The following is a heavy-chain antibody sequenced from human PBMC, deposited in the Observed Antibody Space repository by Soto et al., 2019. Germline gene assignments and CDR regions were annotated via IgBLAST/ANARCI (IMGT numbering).Heavy chain of an antibody. D-gene: IGHD6-13*01. J-gene: IGHJ5*02. CDR1: GFTFSNYA. V-gene: IGHV3-23*01. Sequence: GGSLRLSCAASGFTFSNYAMTWVRQAPGKGLEWVSIISSIGSTPYYSDSVKGRFSISRDHSKSTLYLQMNSLRAEDTALYFCAKYIPASPTPGRWFDPWGQGTLVTVSS. CDR3: AKYIPASPTPGRWFDP. CDR2: ISSIGSTP.